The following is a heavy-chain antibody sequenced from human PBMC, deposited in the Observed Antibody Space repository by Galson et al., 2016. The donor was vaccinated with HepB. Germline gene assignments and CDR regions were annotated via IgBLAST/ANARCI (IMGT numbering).Heavy chain of an antibody. CDR1: GFTLNRYD. J-gene: IGHJ6*04. CDR2: IGNEGGT. Sequence: SLRLSCAASGFTLNRYDMHWVRQVPGKGLEWVSTIGNEGGTYYQDSVRGRFTVSRQNAKNSLFLQMKNLRAGDTAVYYCARVKYYTRNGMDVWGIGTAVTVSS. D-gene: IGHD3-10*01. V-gene: IGHV3-13*01. CDR3: ARVKYYTRNGMDV.